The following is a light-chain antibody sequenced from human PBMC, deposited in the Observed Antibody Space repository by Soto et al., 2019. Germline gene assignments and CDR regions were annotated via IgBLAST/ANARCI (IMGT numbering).Light chain of an antibody. CDR3: QQLNTYPST. Sequence: GDRVTITCRASQSIRDWLAWYQQKPGKVPKLLIYKASNLESGVPSRFSGSGSGTEFTLTISSLQPEDFATYYCQQLNTYPSTFGGGTKVDIK. CDR1: QSIRDW. CDR2: KAS. V-gene: IGKV1-5*03. J-gene: IGKJ4*01.